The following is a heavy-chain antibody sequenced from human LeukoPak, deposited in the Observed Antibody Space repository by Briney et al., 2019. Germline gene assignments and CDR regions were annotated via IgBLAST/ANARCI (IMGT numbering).Heavy chain of an antibody. J-gene: IGHJ4*02. Sequence: SETLSLTCAVYGGSFSGYYWRWIRQPPGKGLEWIGEINHSGSTNYNPSLKSRVTISVDTSKNQFSLKLSSVTAADTAVYYCARGLRYCSGGSCYHHWGQGTLVTVSS. CDR2: INHSGST. CDR1: GGSFSGYY. D-gene: IGHD2-15*01. CDR3: ARGLRYCSGGSCYHH. V-gene: IGHV4-34*01.